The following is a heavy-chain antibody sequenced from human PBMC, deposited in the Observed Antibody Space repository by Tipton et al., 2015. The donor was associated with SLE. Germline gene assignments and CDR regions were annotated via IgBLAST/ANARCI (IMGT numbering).Heavy chain of an antibody. J-gene: IGHJ6*02. D-gene: IGHD3-16*01. Sequence: GSLRLSCAASGFTFDDYAMHWVRQAPGKGLEWVSLISGDGGSTYYADSVKGRFTISRDNRKNSLYLQMNSLRTEDTVLYYCAKGGVYYYYGMDVWGQGTTVTVSS. CDR3: AKGGVYYYYGMDV. CDR2: ISGDGGST. CDR1: GFTFDDYA. V-gene: IGHV3-43*02.